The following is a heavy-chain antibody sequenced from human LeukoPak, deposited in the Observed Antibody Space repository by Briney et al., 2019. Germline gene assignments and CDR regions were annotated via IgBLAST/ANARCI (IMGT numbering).Heavy chain of an antibody. CDR2: IASDGSST. CDR3: AKAQRDIVVVVAATRFYYYYGMDV. V-gene: IGHV3-74*01. D-gene: IGHD2-15*01. CDR1: GFTFSSYW. Sequence: GGSLRLSCAASGFTFSSYWMNWVRQAPGKGLVWVSRIASDGSSTTYADSVKGRFSISRDNAKNTLYLQMNSLRAEDTAVYYCAKAQRDIVVVVAATRFYYYYGMDVWGQGTTVTVSS. J-gene: IGHJ6*02.